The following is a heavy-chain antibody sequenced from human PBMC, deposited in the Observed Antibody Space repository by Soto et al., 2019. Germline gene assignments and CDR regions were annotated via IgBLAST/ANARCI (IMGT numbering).Heavy chain of an antibody. D-gene: IGHD2-8*01. J-gene: IGHJ5*02. V-gene: IGHV3-21*06. CDR2: ITTSGSYI. CDR1: GFTFSSYD. Sequence: EVQLVESGGGLVKPGGSLRLSCAASGFTFSSYDMNWVRQAPGKGLEYVSSITTSGSYIYYGDSVRGRFTSSRDNAKNSLFLQMDRLRSENTAVDYLVRSGTAPMLRHNWFDPWGQGTLVTVSS. CDR3: VRSGTAPMLRHNWFDP.